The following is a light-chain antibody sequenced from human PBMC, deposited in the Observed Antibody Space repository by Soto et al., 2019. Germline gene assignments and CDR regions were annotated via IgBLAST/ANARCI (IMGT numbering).Light chain of an antibody. CDR1: QSVRSD. J-gene: IGKJ5*01. CDR3: QQYGSSPRT. Sequence: EIVMTQSPSTLSVSPGEGARLSCRASQSVRSDLAWYQHKPGLAPRLLIYGVSTRATGIPVRFSGSGSGTEFTLTIGRLEPEDFAVYYCQQYGSSPRTFGQGTRLEI. V-gene: IGKV3-15*01. CDR2: GVS.